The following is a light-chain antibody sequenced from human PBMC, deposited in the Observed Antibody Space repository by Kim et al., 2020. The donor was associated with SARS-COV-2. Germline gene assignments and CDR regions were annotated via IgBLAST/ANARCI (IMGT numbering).Light chain of an antibody. Sequence: DIVLTQSPVTLSLSLGERGTLSCRASQSIGSSLGWYQQRPGQAPRLLIYDASSRATGIPARFSGSGSGTEFTLTISSLEPEDFAFYYCKQRSDSPLTCGRGTKVEI. J-gene: IGKJ4*01. CDR2: DAS. CDR3: KQRSDSPLT. CDR1: QSIGSS. V-gene: IGKV3-11*01.